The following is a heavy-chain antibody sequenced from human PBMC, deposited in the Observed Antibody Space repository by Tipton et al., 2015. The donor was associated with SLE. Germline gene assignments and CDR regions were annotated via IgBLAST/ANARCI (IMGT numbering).Heavy chain of an antibody. CDR1: GYSISSGYY. Sequence: TLSLTCAVSGYSISSGYYWGWIRQPPGKGLEWIGSIYHSGSTYYNPSLKSRVTISVDTSKNQFSLKLSSVTAADTAVYYCARRFYYYDGSEGVDIWGQGTMVTVSS. J-gene: IGHJ3*02. CDR3: ARRFYYYDGSEGVDI. D-gene: IGHD3-22*01. V-gene: IGHV4-38-2*01. CDR2: IYHSGST.